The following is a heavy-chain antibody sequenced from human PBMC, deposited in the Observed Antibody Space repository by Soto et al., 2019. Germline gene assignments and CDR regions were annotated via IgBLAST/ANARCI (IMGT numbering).Heavy chain of an antibody. CDR1: GYTFTSYG. CDR2: VSGYNGST. Sequence: SVKVSCKASGYTFTSYGISWVRQAPGQGLEWMGWVSGYNGSTNYAQRLQGRVTMTTDTSTTTAYMELRSLRSDDTAVYYCARVFMTMVRGLPNYYYYGMDVWGQGTTVTVSS. D-gene: IGHD3-10*01. V-gene: IGHV1-18*01. J-gene: IGHJ6*02. CDR3: ARVFMTMVRGLPNYYYYGMDV.